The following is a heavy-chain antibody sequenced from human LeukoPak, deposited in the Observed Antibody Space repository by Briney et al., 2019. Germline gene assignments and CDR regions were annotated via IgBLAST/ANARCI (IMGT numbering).Heavy chain of an antibody. J-gene: IGHJ4*02. CDR2: INAGNGNT. CDR1: GYTFTSYA. V-gene: IGHV1-3*01. CDR3: ARDLYRITMVRGVILPGNY. D-gene: IGHD3-10*01. Sequence: ASVKVSCKASGYTFTSYAMHWVRPAPGQRREWMGWINAGNGNTKYSQKFQGRGTITRDTSASTAYMELSSLRSEDTAVYYCARDLYRITMVRGVILPGNYWGQGTLVTVSS.